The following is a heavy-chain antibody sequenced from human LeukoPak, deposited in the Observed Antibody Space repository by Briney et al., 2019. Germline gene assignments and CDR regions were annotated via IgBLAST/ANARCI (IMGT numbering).Heavy chain of an antibody. CDR1: GGSISSGDYY. Sequence: PSQTLSLTCTVSGGSISSGDYYWSWIRQPPGKGLEWIGEIHHSGTTHYNPSLKTRVTISVDNSKNQFSLKLTSMTAADTAVYFCARVFGGANWGQGTLVTVSS. V-gene: IGHV4-30-4*01. D-gene: IGHD3-10*02. CDR3: ARVFGGAN. J-gene: IGHJ4*02. CDR2: IHHSGTT.